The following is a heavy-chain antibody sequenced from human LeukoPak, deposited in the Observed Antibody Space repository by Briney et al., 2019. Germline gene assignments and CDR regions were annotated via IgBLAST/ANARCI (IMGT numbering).Heavy chain of an antibody. CDR1: GGSIISNTYY. Sequence: SETLSLTCTVSGGSIISNTYYWVWIRQPPGKGLEWIANMYSSGGTQYNPSLTNRVTISVDTSMNQFFLSLSSVTAAGTAVYFCTRRTYSAYMDVWGQGTTVTVSS. V-gene: IGHV4-39*01. CDR3: TRRTYSAYMDV. J-gene: IGHJ6*03. CDR2: MYSSGGT. D-gene: IGHD1-7*01.